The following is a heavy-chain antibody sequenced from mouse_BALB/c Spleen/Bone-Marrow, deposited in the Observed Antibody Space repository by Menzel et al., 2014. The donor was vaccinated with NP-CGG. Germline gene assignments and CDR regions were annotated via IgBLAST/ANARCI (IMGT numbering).Heavy chain of an antibody. CDR3: GRNRGYDYAMDY. D-gene: IGHD2-2*01. CDR1: GFSLTSYG. Sequence: QVHVKQSGPGLVQPSQSLSITCTVSGFSLTSYGVHWVRQSPGKGLEWLGVIWSGGSTDYNAAFISRLSISKDNSKSXVFFKMNSLQANDTAIYYCGRNRGYDYAMDYWGQGTSVTVSS. V-gene: IGHV2-2*02. CDR2: IWSGGST. J-gene: IGHJ4*01.